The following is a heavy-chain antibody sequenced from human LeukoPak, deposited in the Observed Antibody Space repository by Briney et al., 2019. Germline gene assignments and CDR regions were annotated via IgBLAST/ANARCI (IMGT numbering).Heavy chain of an antibody. J-gene: IGHJ4*02. CDR2: ISGSGDST. CDR3: TRYSNYGLDY. CDR1: GFTFSSYA. D-gene: IGHD4-11*01. Sequence: GGSLRLSCAASGFTFSSYAMSWVRQAPGKGLEWVSAISGSGDSTFYADSVKGRFTISRDDSKNTAYLQMNSLKTEDTAVYYCTRYSNYGLDYWGQGTLVTVSS. V-gene: IGHV3-23*01.